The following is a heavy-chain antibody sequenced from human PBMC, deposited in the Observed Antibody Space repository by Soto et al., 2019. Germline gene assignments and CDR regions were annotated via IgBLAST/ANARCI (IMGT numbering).Heavy chain of an antibody. V-gene: IGHV3-30*18. CDR1: GFTSSSYG. Sequence: GGSLRLSCAASGFTSSSYGMHWVRQAPGKGLEWVALISYDGSNKYYVDSVKGRFTISRDNSKNTLFLQMNSLRAGDTAVYYCAKDRLRGGFLTTATTNGMDVWGQGTTVTVSS. CDR3: AKDRLRGGFLTTATTNGMDV. CDR2: ISYDGSNK. D-gene: IGHD1-26*01. J-gene: IGHJ6*02.